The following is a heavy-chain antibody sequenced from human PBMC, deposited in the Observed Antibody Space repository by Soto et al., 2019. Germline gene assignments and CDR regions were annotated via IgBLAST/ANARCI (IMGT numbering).Heavy chain of an antibody. Sequence: PSEALSLTSADYGGSFRGYYCSWIRQPPGKGLEWIGEINHSGSTNYNPSLKSRVTISVDTSKNQFSLKLSSVTAADTAVYYCASGRARDYYYYGMDVWGQGTTVTVSS. CDR2: INHSGST. CDR1: GGSFRGYY. J-gene: IGHJ6*02. V-gene: IGHV4-34*01. CDR3: ASGRARDYYYYGMDV.